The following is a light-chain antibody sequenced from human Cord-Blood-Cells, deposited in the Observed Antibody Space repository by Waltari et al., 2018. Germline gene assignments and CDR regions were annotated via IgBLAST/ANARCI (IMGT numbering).Light chain of an antibody. CDR3: LLSYSGARQV. J-gene: IGLJ3*02. CDR1: TGAVTSGHS. Sequence: QAVVTQEPSLTVSPGGTVTLTCGSSTGAVTSGHSPSWFQQKPGQAPRTLIYDTSNKHSWTPARFSGSLRGGKAALTLSGAQPEDEAEYYCLLSYSGARQVFGGGTKLTVL. V-gene: IGLV7-46*01. CDR2: DTS.